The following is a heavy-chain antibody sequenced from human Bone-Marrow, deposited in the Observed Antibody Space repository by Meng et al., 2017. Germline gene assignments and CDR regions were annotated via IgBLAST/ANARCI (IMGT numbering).Heavy chain of an antibody. J-gene: IGHJ1*01. V-gene: IGHV4-34*01. Sequence: QVQLQQGGEGLLKPSETLSLTCAVYGGSFSGYYWSWIRQPPGKGLEWIGEINHSGSTNYNPSLKSRVTISVDTSKNQFSLKLSSVTAADTAVYYCARGTRPLLFQHWGQGTLVTVSS. CDR3: ARGTRPLLFQH. CDR1: GGSFSGYY. CDR2: INHSGST. D-gene: IGHD1-1*01.